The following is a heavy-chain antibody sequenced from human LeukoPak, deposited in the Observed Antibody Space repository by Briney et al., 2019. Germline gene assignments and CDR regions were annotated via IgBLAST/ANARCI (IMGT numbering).Heavy chain of an antibody. Sequence: WASVKVSCKASGYTFTSYDINWVRQATGQGLEWMGWINPNSGGTNYAQKFQGRVTMTRDTSISTAYMELSRLRSDDTAVYYCASLPSNDYGGNHPPSWGQGTLVTVSS. J-gene: IGHJ5*02. CDR2: INPNSGGT. D-gene: IGHD4-23*01. CDR3: ASLPSNDYGGNHPPS. CDR1: GYTFTSYD. V-gene: IGHV1-2*02.